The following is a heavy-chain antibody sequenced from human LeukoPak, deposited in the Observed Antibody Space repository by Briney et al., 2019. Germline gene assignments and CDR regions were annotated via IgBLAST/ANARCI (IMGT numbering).Heavy chain of an antibody. J-gene: IGHJ5*02. CDR2: ISSTSSHI. CDR3: ARGREGMAGRWWVEETRWHFLDP. Sequence: GGSLRLSCAASGFTFSSYAMIWVRQAPGKGLEWVSSISSTSSHIYYADSVKGRFTISRDNAKNSLYLQMNSLRVEDTAVYYCARGREGMAGRWWVEETRWHFLDPWGQGTLVTVSS. D-gene: IGHD6-13*01. V-gene: IGHV3-21*01. CDR1: GFTFSSYA.